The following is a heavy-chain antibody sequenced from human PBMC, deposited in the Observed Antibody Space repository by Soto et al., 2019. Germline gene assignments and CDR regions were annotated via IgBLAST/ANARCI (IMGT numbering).Heavy chain of an antibody. D-gene: IGHD1-1*01. Sequence: ASVKVSCKASGFTFTSSAMQWVRQARGQGLEWMGWISAYNGNTNYAQKLQGRVTMTTDTSTSTAYMELRSLRSDDTAVYYCARLAKGTDAFDIWGQGTMVTVSS. J-gene: IGHJ3*02. CDR1: GFTFTSSA. CDR3: ARLAKGTDAFDI. CDR2: ISAYNGNT. V-gene: IGHV1-18*01.